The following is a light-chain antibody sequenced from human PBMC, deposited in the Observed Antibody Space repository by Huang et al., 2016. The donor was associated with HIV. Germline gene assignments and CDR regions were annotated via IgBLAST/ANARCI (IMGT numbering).Light chain of an antibody. CDR3: QQYNSYPYT. CDR2: KAS. V-gene: IGKV1-5*03. Sequence: DIQMTQSPSTLSASVVDRVTITCRASQSISSWLAWYQQKPGKAPKLLIYKASSLESGVPSRFGGSGSGTEFTLTISSLQPDDFATYYCQQYNSYPYTFGQGTKLEIK. CDR1: QSISSW. J-gene: IGKJ2*01.